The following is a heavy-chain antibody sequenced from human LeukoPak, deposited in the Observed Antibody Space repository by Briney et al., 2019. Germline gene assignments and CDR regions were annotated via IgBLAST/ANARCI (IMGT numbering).Heavy chain of an antibody. J-gene: IGHJ4*02. CDR1: GGSISSSSYY. D-gene: IGHD5-18*01. Sequence: SQTLSLTCTVSGGSISSSSYYWGWIRQPPGKGLEWIGSIYHSGSTYYNPSLKSRVTISVDTSKNQFSLKLNSVTAADTAVYYCVREGDTTMAYWGQGTLVTVSS. V-gene: IGHV4-39*07. CDR2: IYHSGST. CDR3: VREGDTTMAY.